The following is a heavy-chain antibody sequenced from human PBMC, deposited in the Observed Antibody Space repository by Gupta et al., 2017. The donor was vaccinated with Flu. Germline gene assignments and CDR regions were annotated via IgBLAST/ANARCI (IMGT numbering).Heavy chain of an antibody. CDR2: IYTSGST. V-gene: IGHV4-61*02. Sequence: QVQLQESGPGLVKPSQTLSLTCTVSGGSISSGSYYWSWIRQPAGKGLEWIGRIYTSGSTNYNPSLKSRVTISVDTSKNQFSLKLSSVTAADTAVYYCAREARGSGNLDYWGQGTLVTVSS. J-gene: IGHJ4*02. CDR1: GGSISSGSYY. CDR3: AREARGSGNLDY. D-gene: IGHD3-16*01.